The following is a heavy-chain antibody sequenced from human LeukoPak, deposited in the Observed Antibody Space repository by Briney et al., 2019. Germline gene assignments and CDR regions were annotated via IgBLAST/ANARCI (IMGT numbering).Heavy chain of an antibody. V-gene: IGHV4-59*01. CDR1: GGSFSGYY. Sequence: SETLSLTCAVYGGSFSGYYWSWIRQPPGKGLEWIGYIYYSGSTNYNPSLKSRVTISVDTSKNQFSLKLSSVTAADTAVYYCARVGDFWSGYTFDYWGQGTLVTVSS. CDR3: ARVGDFWSGYTFDY. D-gene: IGHD3-3*01. J-gene: IGHJ4*02. CDR2: IYYSGST.